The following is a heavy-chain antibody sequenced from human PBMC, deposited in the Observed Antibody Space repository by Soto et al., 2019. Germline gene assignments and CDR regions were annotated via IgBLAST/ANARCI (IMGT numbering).Heavy chain of an antibody. CDR2: IIPMFGTA. CDR1: GGTFSSYG. CDR3: ARSYYDSSGYYSEYYDY. D-gene: IGHD3-22*01. V-gene: IGHV1-69*13. Sequence: SVKVSSKASGGTFSSYGISWVRQAPGQGLEWMGGIIPMFGTANYAQKFQDRVTITADESTSTTYMELSSLRSEDTAVYYCARSYYDSSGYYSEYYDYWGQGTLVTVSS. J-gene: IGHJ4*02.